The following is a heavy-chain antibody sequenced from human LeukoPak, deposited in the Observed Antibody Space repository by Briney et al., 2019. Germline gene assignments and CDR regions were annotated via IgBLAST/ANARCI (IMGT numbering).Heavy chain of an antibody. CDR2: IRYDGSNK. CDR3: AKGYDFWSGWTSGAFDI. Sequence: AGGSLRLSCAASGFTFSSYGMNWVRQAPGKGLEWVSFIRYDGSNKYYADSVKGRFTISRDNSKNTLYLQMNSLRAEDTAVYYCAKGYDFWSGWTSGAFDIWGQGTMVTVSS. V-gene: IGHV3-30*02. CDR1: GFTFSSYG. J-gene: IGHJ3*02. D-gene: IGHD3-3*01.